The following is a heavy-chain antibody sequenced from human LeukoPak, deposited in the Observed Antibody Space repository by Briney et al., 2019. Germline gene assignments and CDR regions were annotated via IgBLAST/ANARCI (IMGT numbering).Heavy chain of an antibody. CDR2: INPRGGRT. D-gene: IGHD3-9*01. CDR1: GYTFTSYY. V-gene: IGHV1-46*04. CDR3: AREAGVRYFDWLLKRGGPYYYYYMDL. Sequence: GASVKVSCKASGYTFTSYYMHWVRQAPGQGLEWMGTINPRGGRTSYAQKLQGRVTLTRDTSPSTVCIELGRVRSEDTAVYYCAREAGVRYFDWLLKRGGPYYYYYMDLWGKGTTVTISS. J-gene: IGHJ6*03.